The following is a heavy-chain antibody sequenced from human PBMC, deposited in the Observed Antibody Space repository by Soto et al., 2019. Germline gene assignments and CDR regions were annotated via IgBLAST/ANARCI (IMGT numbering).Heavy chain of an antibody. D-gene: IGHD3-10*01. J-gene: IGHJ5*02. CDR1: GFKFNSYG. CDR3: ARDRFGGTEGTNWLDP. CDR2: IWYDGSDT. V-gene: IGHV3-33*01. Sequence: QAQLVQSGGGVVQPGRSLRLSCAASGFKFNSYGMHWVRQAPGKGLEWVAVIWYDGSDTSYGDSVKGRFTISRDNSKNTLYLQMSSLRVDDTAVYYCARDRFGGTEGTNWLDPWGQGALVTVSS.